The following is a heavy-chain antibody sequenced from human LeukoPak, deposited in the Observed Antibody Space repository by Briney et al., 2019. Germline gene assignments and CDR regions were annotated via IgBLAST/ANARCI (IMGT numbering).Heavy chain of an antibody. CDR1: GFTFSSYW. Sequence: PGGSLRLSCAASGFTFSSYWMHWVRQAPGKGLVWVSRISTDGSSTSYADSVKGRFTISRDNAKNTLYLQTNSLRAEDTAVYYCARGLAYSSLTWGQGTLVTVSS. D-gene: IGHD6-13*01. CDR3: ARGLAYSSLT. J-gene: IGHJ4*02. V-gene: IGHV3-74*01. CDR2: ISTDGSST.